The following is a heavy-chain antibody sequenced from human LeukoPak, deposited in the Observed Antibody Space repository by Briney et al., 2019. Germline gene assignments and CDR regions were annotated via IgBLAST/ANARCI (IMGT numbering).Heavy chain of an antibody. CDR3: ARERIAARPGGYFYYGMDV. CDR2: INPNSGGT. CDR1: GYTFTGYY. V-gene: IGHV1-2*02. Sequence: ASVKVSCKASGYTFTGYYMHWVRQAPGQGLEWMGWINPNSGGTNYAQKFQGRVTMTRDTSISTAYMELSRLRSDDTAVYYCARERIAARPGGYFYYGMDVWGQGTTVTVSS. J-gene: IGHJ6*02. D-gene: IGHD6-6*01.